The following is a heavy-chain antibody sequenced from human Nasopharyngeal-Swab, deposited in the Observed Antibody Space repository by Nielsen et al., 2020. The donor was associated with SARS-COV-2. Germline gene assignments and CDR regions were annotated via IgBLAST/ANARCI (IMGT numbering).Heavy chain of an antibody. CDR2: INNGKT. V-gene: IGHV3-23*05. CDR3: AKVNWNRKREGRDR. D-gene: IGHD1-1*01. CDR1: GFIFAICP. Sequence: GESLKISCSASGFIFAICPMSWVRPPPGKGLEWVASINNGKTFYAYFVEGRFTISRDDSKSTLYLQMNSLTGEDTATYYCAKVNWNRKREGRDRWGPGTLVTVSS. J-gene: IGHJ5*02.